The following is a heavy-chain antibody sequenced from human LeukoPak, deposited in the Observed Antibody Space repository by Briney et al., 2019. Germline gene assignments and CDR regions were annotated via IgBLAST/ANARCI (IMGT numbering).Heavy chain of an antibody. CDR2: NYPGDSDT. V-gene: IGHV5-51*01. Sequence: GESLKISCKGSGYSFTSYWNGWVRQMPGKGLEWMGINYPGDSDTRYSPSFQGQVTISADKSISTAYLQRSSLKASDTAMYYCARHTYYGSGPGAYYFVYWGQGTLVTVSS. CDR1: GYSFTSYW. J-gene: IGHJ4*02. D-gene: IGHD3-10*01. CDR3: ARHTYYGSGPGAYYFVY.